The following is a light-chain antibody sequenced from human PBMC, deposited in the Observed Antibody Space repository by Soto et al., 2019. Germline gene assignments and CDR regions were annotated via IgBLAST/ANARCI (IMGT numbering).Light chain of an antibody. CDR3: QSYDSRLSGWV. CDR1: SSNIGAGYD. CDR2: GNN. J-gene: IGLJ3*02. V-gene: IGLV1-40*01. Sequence: QSVLTQPPSVSGAPGQRVTISCTGSSSNIGAGYDVHWYQQLPGTAPKLLIYGNNNRPSGVPDRFSDSKSGTSASLAITGLQAEDETDYYCQSYDSRLSGWVFGGGTKLTVL.